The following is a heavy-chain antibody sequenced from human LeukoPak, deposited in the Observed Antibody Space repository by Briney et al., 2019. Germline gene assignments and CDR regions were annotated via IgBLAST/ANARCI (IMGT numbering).Heavy chain of an antibody. D-gene: IGHD5-24*01. Sequence: GGSLRLSCAASGFTFSNYWINWVRQAPGKGLEWVANINQDGSEKYYVDSVKGRFTISRDNAKDSLYLQMSSLRAEDTAVYYCARTYRNGDKFCSVYWGQGTLVTISS. CDR2: INQDGSEK. J-gene: IGHJ4*02. CDR3: ARTYRNGDKFCSVY. CDR1: GFTFSNYW. V-gene: IGHV3-7*01.